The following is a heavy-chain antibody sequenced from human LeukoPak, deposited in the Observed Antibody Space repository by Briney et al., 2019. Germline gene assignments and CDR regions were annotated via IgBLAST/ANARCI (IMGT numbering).Heavy chain of an antibody. CDR2: ISGSSSTI. CDR1: GFTFSSYA. CDR3: ARGQYYRLSYNILDV. V-gene: IGHV3-48*02. J-gene: IGHJ6*02. D-gene: IGHD1-1*01. Sequence: PGGSLRLSCAASGFTFSSYAMSWVRQAPGKGLEWVAYISGSSSTIYYAESVKGRFAISRDNAKNSMFLQMNSLRDEDTAVYFCARGQYYRLSYNILDVWGQGTTVTVSS.